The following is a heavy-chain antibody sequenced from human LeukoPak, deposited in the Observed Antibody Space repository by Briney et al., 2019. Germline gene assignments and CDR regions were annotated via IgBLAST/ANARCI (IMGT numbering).Heavy chain of an antibody. CDR2: IRSKAYRGTT. J-gene: IGHJ6*02. Sequence: GGSLRLSCTTSGFNFGVHAMTWVRQAPGKGLEWVGFIRSKAYRGTTEYAASVKGRFTISRDDSKSVVYLQMNSLKSEDTAVYYCSRGPIQLWVHNGVDVWGQGTTVTVSS. CDR3: SRGPIQLWVHNGVDV. V-gene: IGHV3-49*04. D-gene: IGHD5-18*01. CDR1: GFNFGVHA.